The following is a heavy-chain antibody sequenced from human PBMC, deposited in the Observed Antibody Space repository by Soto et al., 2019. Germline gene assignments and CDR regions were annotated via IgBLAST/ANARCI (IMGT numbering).Heavy chain of an antibody. Sequence: QVQLVQSGAEVKKPGSSVKVSCKASGGTFSSYAISWVRQAPGPGLEWMGGIIPIFGTANYAQKFQGRVTLTADESTRTTYMELSSLRSEETGVYYCGSSVAEYYYYGMDVWGQGTTVTVSS. D-gene: IGHD6-19*01. CDR2: IIPIFGTA. J-gene: IGHJ6*02. CDR1: GGTFSSYA. V-gene: IGHV1-69*12. CDR3: GSSVAEYYYYGMDV.